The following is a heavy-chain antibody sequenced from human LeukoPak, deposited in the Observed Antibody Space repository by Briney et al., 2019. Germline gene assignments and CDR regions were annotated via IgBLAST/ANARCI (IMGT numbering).Heavy chain of an antibody. D-gene: IGHD3-22*01. CDR1: GGSISSYY. Sequence: SETLSLTCTVSGGSISSYYWSWIRQPPGKGLEWIGSIYYSGSTYYNPSLKSRVTISVDTSKNQFSLKLSSVTAADTAVYYCARVDYYDSSGYYGSYFDYWGQGTLVTVSS. J-gene: IGHJ4*02. CDR2: IYYSGST. V-gene: IGHV4-39*07. CDR3: ARVDYYDSSGYYGSYFDY.